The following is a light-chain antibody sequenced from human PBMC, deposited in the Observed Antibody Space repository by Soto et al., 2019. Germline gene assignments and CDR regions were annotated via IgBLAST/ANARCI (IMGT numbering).Light chain of an antibody. J-gene: IGKJ1*01. CDR1: QRVSTF. CDR2: GAS. CDR3: QQYNNWPRT. V-gene: IGKV3-15*01. Sequence: IVLTQSPVTLSLSPGYRATLSCMASQRVSTFLAWYQQKPGQAPRLLIYGASTRATGIPATFSGSGSGTEFTLTISSLQSEDFAVYYCQQYNNWPRTFGQGTKVDIK.